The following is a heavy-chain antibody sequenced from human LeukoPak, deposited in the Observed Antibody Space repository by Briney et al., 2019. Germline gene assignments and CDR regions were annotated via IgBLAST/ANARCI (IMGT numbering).Heavy chain of an antibody. D-gene: IGHD3-10*01. CDR3: AFKGT. CDR1: GGSISSYY. Sequence: SETLSLTCTVSGGSISSYYCSWIRQPPGKGLEWIGEINHSGSTNYNSSLKSRVTISVDTSKNQFSLKLSSLTAADTAVYYCAFKGTWGQGTLVTVSS. CDR2: INHSGST. V-gene: IGHV4-34*01. J-gene: IGHJ5*02.